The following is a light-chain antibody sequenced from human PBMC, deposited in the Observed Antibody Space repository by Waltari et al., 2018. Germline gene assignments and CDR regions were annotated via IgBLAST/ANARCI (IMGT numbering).Light chain of an antibody. CDR2: AAS. CDR1: QSIRTY. CDR3: QQSYSAPRT. J-gene: IGKJ1*01. V-gene: IGKV1-39*01. Sequence: SLSASVGDTVTITCRASQSIRTYLNWYQQRPGEAPKLLIYAASNLQSGVPSRFSGSGSWTDFSLTISSLQPEDFATYYCQQSYSAPRTFGQGTKVDLK.